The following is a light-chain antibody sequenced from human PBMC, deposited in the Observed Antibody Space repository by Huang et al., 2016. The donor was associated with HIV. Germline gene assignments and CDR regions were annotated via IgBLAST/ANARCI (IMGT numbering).Light chain of an antibody. J-gene: IGKJ3*01. CDR2: WAS. CDR1: QSIFYNSNGQNY. Sequence: DVVLSQSPDYLPVSLGASATVNCRSSQSIFYNSNGQNYLAWYQQKAGQPPKLLVYWASTRTPGVPDRFSGTGSGTDFTLTINNLQAEDAAVYYCQQYYFSPRTFGPGTKVDI. CDR3: QQYYFSPRT. V-gene: IGKV4-1*01.